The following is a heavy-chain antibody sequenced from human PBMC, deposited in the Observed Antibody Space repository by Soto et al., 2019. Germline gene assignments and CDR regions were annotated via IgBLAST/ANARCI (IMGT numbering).Heavy chain of an antibody. CDR1: GGSISCGGYY. CDR3: ARGYSSGDYSLPDAFDI. CDR2: IYYSGST. V-gene: IGHV4-31*03. D-gene: IGHD3-22*01. J-gene: IGHJ3*02. Sequence: SETLSLTCTVSGGSISCGGYYWSWIRQHPGKGLEWIGYIYYSGSTYYNPSLKSRVTISVDTSKNQFSLKLSSVTAADTAVYYCARGYSSGDYSLPDAFDIWGQGTMVTVSS.